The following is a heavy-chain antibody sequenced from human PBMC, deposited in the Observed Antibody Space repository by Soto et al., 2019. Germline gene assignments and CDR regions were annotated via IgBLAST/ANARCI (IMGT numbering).Heavy chain of an antibody. D-gene: IGHD6-19*01. V-gene: IGHV3-11*01. Sequence: GGSLRLSCAASGFTFSDYYMSWIRQAPGKGLEWISFISTSGNSKSYADSVKGRFTISRDNDKNSLSLQMNSLRAEDTAVYYCARIPQIAVAGTRFGYFDLWGRGTLVTVSS. J-gene: IGHJ2*01. CDR3: ARIPQIAVAGTRFGYFDL. CDR1: GFTFSDYY. CDR2: ISTSGNSK.